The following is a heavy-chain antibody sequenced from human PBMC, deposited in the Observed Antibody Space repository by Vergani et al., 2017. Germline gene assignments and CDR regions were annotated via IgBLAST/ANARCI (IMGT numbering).Heavy chain of an antibody. J-gene: IGHJ6*02. CDR3: ALVPKLYGMDV. CDR2: IYTSGGT. D-gene: IGHD6-6*01. CDR1: GGSISSGSYY. V-gene: IGHV4-61*02. Sequence: QVQLQESGPGLVKPSQTLSLTCTVSGGSISSGSYYWSWIRQPAGKGLEWIGRIYTSGGTNYNPSLKSRVTISVDTSKNQFSLKLSSVTAADTAVYYCALVPKLYGMDVWGQGTTVTVSS.